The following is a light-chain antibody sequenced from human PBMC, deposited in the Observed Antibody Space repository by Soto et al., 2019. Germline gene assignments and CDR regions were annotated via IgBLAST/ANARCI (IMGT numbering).Light chain of an antibody. CDR1: QSVLYSSNNKNY. CDR2: WAS. J-gene: IGKJ1*01. Sequence: DIVMTQSPDSLAVSLGERATINCKSSQSVLYSSNNKNYLAWYQQKPGQPPKLLIYWASTRESGVTDRFSGSGSGTDFNLTISSLQAEDVAVYYCQQYYSTPWTFGQGTKVEIK. CDR3: QQYYSTPWT. V-gene: IGKV4-1*01.